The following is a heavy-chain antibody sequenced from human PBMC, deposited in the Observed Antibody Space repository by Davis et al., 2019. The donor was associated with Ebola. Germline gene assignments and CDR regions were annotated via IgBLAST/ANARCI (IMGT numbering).Heavy chain of an antibody. CDR1: GDSVSSPSYY. CDR3: ATVAKDNSGWYHFDS. CDR2: IYYSGST. D-gene: IGHD6-19*01. Sequence: PGGSLRLSCTVSGDSVSSPSYYWSWIRQPPGKGLECIGYIYYSGSTTYNPSLESRVTISVDTSKNQFSLKVISVTAADTAVYYCATVAKDNSGWYHFDSWGQGTLVTVSS. J-gene: IGHJ4*02. V-gene: IGHV4-61*01.